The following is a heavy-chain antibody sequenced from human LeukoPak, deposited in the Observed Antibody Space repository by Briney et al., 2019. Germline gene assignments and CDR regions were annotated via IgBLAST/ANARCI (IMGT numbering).Heavy chain of an antibody. CDR2: INPSGGST. J-gene: IGHJ4*02. Sequence: ASVKVSCKASGYTFTSYYMDWVRQAPGQGLEWMGKINPSGGSTSYAQKFQGRITTTRDTSTNTVYMELSSLRSEDTAVYYCARDSTASDYWGQGTLVTVSS. CDR1: GYTFTSYY. D-gene: IGHD4-11*01. V-gene: IGHV1-46*01. CDR3: ARDSTASDY.